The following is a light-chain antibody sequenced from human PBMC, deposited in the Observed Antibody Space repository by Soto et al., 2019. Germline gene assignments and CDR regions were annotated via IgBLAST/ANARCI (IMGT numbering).Light chain of an antibody. V-gene: IGLV2-14*01. CDR2: EVS. J-gene: IGLJ2*01. CDR1: TSDVGGYNY. Sequence: QSALTQPASVSGSPGQSITISCTETTSDVGGYNYVSWYQKNPGKAPKLMIYEVSYRPSGASNRFSGSKSGNTASLTISGLQAEDEADYYCSSYTSSSTVLFGGGTKLTVL. CDR3: SSYTSSSTVL.